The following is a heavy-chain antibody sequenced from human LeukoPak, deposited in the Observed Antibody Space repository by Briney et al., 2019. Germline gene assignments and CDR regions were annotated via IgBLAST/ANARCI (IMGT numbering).Heavy chain of an antibody. D-gene: IGHD3-10*01. J-gene: IGHJ5*02. CDR1: GYTFIDYY. CDR3: ARGSRFHPQNWFDP. CDR2: VGPNTGGT. V-gene: IGHV1-2*02. Sequence: ASANVSCKASGYTFIDYYIHWVRQAPGQGLEWMGWVGPNTGGTYYAQTFQGRVTMTSAASISTVYMELTSLTYDDTAVYYCARGSRFHPQNWFDPWGQGTLITVSS.